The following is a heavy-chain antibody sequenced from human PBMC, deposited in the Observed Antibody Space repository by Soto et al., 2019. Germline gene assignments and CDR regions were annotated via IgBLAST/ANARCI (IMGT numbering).Heavy chain of an antibody. V-gene: IGHV3-74*01. CDR2: INSDGSTT. CDR3: VRTYNSAWSHFDY. CDR1: GFTFSSYW. D-gene: IGHD6-19*01. J-gene: IGHJ4*02. Sequence: PGGSLRLSCAASGFTFSSYWMHWVRQTPGKGLVWVSHINSDGSTTNYADSVKGRFTISRDNAKNTLYLQMNSLRAEDTAVYYCVRTYNSAWSHFDYWGQGTLVTVSS.